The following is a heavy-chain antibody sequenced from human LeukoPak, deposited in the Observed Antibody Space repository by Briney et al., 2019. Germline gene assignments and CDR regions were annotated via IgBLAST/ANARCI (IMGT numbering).Heavy chain of an antibody. CDR3: AREASDAFDI. CDR2: IWYDGSNK. V-gene: IGHV3-33*08. J-gene: IGHJ3*02. Sequence: GRSLRLSCAASGFTFSSYTMHWVRQAPCKGLEWAALIWYDGSNKNYADSVKGRFTISRDNSKNTLFLQMNSLRAEDTAVYYCAREASDAFDIWGQGTMVTVSS. CDR1: GFTFSSYT.